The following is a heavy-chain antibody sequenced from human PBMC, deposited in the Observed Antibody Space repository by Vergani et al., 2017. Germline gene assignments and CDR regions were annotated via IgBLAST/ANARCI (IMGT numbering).Heavy chain of an antibody. D-gene: IGHD2-2*01. CDR2: IYTSGST. CDR3: ARTGPLGYCSSTSCYGHAFDI. Sequence: QVQLQESGPGLVKPSQTLSLTCTVSGGSISSGSYYWSWIRQPAGKGLEWIGRIYTSGSTNYNPSLKSRVTISVDTSKNQFSLKLSSVTAADTAVYYCARTGPLGYCSSTSCYGHAFDIWGQGTMVTVSS. V-gene: IGHV4-61*02. J-gene: IGHJ3*02. CDR1: GGSISSGSYY.